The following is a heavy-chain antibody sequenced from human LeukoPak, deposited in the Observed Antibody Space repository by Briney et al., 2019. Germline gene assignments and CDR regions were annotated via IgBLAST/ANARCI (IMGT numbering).Heavy chain of an antibody. CDR2: IGSSSSFI. D-gene: IGHD2-21*02. CDR3: ATHAYCGGDCYSYYFDY. J-gene: IGHJ4*02. V-gene: IGHV3-21*01. CDR1: GFTFSSYS. Sequence: PGGSLRLSCAASGFTFSSYSMNWVRQAPGKGLEWVSSIGSSSSFIYYADSVKGRFTISRDNAKNSLYLQMNSLRAEDTAVYYCATHAYCGGDCYSYYFDYWGQGTLVTVSS.